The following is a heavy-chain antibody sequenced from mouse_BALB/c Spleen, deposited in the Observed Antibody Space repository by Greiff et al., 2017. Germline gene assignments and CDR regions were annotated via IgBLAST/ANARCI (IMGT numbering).Heavy chain of an antibody. Sequence: EVKLVESGGGLVKPGGSLKLSCAASGFTFSSYAMSWVRQSPEKRLEWVAEISSGGSYTYYPDTVTGRFTISRDNAKNTLYLEMSSLRSEDTAMYYCARDLGNFGAMDYWGQGTSVTVSS. CDR1: GFTFSSYA. V-gene: IGHV5-9-4*01. J-gene: IGHJ4*01. CDR2: ISSGGSYT. CDR3: ARDLGNFGAMDY. D-gene: IGHD2-1*01.